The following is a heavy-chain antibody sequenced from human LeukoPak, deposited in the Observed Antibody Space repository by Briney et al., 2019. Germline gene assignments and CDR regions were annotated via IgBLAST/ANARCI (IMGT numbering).Heavy chain of an antibody. J-gene: IGHJ6*02. V-gene: IGHV3-23*01. CDR3: AKLYSSGWYPGYYYGMDV. CDR1: GFTFSSYA. Sequence: GGSLRLSCAASGFTFSSYAMSWVRQAPGKGLEWVSAISGSGGSTYYADSVKGRFTISRDNSKNTLYLQMNGLRAEDTAVYYCAKLYSSGWYPGYYYGMDVWGQGTTVTVSS. D-gene: IGHD6-19*01. CDR2: ISGSGGST.